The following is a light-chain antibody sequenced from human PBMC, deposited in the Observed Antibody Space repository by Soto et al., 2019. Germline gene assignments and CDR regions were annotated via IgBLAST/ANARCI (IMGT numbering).Light chain of an antibody. CDR1: QSISTY. J-gene: IGKJ5*01. Sequence: TRSPSSLSASVGYRITITCRASQSISTYLNWYQQKPGQAPRLLIYGASSRATGIPDRFSGSGSGTDFTLTISRLEPEDFAVYYCQQYGGSTITFGQGTRLEIK. CDR3: QQYGGSTIT. V-gene: IGKV3-20*01. CDR2: GAS.